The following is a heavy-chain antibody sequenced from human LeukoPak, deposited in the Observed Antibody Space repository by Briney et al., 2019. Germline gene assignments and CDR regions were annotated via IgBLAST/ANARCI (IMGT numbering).Heavy chain of an antibody. J-gene: IGHJ4*02. V-gene: IGHV3-33*06. D-gene: IGHD3-10*01. Sequence: GRSLRLSCAASGFTFSSYGMHWVRQAPGKGLEWVAVIWYDGSNKYYADSVKGRFTISRDNSKNTLYLQMNSLRAEDTAVYYCAKPFQQLLLWFGELSVWGQGTLVTVSS. CDR1: GFTFSSYG. CDR2: IWYDGSNK. CDR3: AKPFQQLLLWFGELSV.